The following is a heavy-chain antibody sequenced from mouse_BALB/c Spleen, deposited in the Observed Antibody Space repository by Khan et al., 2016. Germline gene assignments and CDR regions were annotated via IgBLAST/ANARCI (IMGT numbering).Heavy chain of an antibody. V-gene: IGHV5-6-5*01. Sequence: EVELVESGGGLVKPGGSLKLSCAASGFTFSSYAMSWVRQTPEKRLEWVASISSGGSTYYPDRVKGRFTISRGHARNILYLQMSSLRSEDPAMYYCERGRYYGRSYYGYFDVWGAGTTVTVSS. CDR3: ERGRYYGRSYYGYFDV. CDR2: ISSGGST. D-gene: IGHD1-1*01. J-gene: IGHJ1*01. CDR1: GFTFSSYA.